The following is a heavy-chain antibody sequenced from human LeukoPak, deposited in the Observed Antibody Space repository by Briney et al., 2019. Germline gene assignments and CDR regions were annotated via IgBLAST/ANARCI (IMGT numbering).Heavy chain of an antibody. J-gene: IGHJ6*02. CDR2: ISYDGSNK. CDR3: AKPKYYDSSGYYLYYYYGMDV. Sequence: PGGSLRLSCAASGFNFSTYGMHWVRQAPGKGLEWVTVISYDGSNKYYADSVKGRFTISRDNSKNTLYLQMNSLRAEDTAVYYCAKPKYYDSSGYYLYYYYGMDVWGQGTTVTVSS. CDR1: GFNFSTYG. D-gene: IGHD3-22*01. V-gene: IGHV3-30*18.